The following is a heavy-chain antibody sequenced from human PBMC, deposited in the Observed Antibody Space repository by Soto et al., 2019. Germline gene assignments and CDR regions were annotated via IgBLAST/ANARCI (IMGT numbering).Heavy chain of an antibody. CDR3: ARNYGDYFGGYFDY. Sequence: SETLSLTCTVSGGSISSGDYYWSWIRQPPGKGLEWIGYIYYSGSTYYNPSLKSRVTISVDTSKNQFSLRLSSVTAADTAVYYCARNYGDYFGGYFDYWGQGTLVTVSS. D-gene: IGHD4-17*01. CDR1: GGSISSGDYY. CDR2: IYYSGST. V-gene: IGHV4-30-4*01. J-gene: IGHJ4*02.